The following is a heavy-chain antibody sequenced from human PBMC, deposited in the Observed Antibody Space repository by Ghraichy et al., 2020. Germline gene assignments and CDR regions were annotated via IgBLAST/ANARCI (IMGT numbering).Heavy chain of an antibody. Sequence: SETLSLTCTVSGASIRDYSWSWIRQPSGKGLEWIGNISYSVNTNYNPSLESRVTISMDTSKNQFSLRLSSVTAANTAVYYCARGRIPIFGVVDDHSYFYMDVWGKGTTVTVSS. CDR1: GASIRDYS. D-gene: IGHD3-3*01. CDR2: ISYSVNT. V-gene: IGHV4-59*01. J-gene: IGHJ6*03. CDR3: ARGRIPIFGVVDDHSYFYMDV.